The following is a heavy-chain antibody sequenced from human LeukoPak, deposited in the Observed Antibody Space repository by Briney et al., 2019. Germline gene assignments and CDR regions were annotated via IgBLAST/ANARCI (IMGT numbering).Heavy chain of an antibody. D-gene: IGHD3-16*01. CDR3: ARAPEDYSDTPGYFDY. J-gene: IGHJ4*02. Sequence: GGSLRLSCAASGFTFSSYSMNWVRQAPGKGLEWVSSISGSNSYIYYVDSVKGRFTISRDNAKNSLYLQMNSLRAEDTAVYYCARAPEDYSDTPGYFDYWGQGVLVTVSS. CDR1: GFTFSSYS. CDR2: ISGSNSYI. V-gene: IGHV3-21*06.